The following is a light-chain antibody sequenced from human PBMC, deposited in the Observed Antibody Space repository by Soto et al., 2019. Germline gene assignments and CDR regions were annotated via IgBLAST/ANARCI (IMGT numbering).Light chain of an antibody. CDR1: SSDIGSYKL. J-gene: IGLJ2*01. CDR3: CSYAGSGTGV. Sequence: QSALTQPASVSGSPGQSITISCTGTSSDIGSYKLVSWYQQHPGKAPKLMIYEGSKRPSGVSNRFSGSKSGNTASLTISWLQADDEADYYCCSYAGSGTGVFGGGTKVTVL. V-gene: IGLV2-23*01. CDR2: EGS.